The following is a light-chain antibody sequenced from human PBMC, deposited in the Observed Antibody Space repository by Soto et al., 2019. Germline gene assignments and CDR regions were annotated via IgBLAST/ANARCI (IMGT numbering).Light chain of an antibody. V-gene: IGKV1-39*01. Sequence: DIQMTQSPSSLSASVGDRVTITCRASQSINKYLNWYQQVPGKAPKLLIYAASNLQGGVPSRFSGGGSGTDFTLTISSLQPEDFVTYYCQQYSIYWNTFGQGTKLEIK. CDR1: QSINKY. CDR3: QQYSIYWNT. J-gene: IGKJ2*01. CDR2: AAS.